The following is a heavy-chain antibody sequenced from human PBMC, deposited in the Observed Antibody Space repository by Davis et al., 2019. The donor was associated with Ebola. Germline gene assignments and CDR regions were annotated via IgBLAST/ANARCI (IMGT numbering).Heavy chain of an antibody. J-gene: IGHJ4*02. CDR2: ISGSGATT. Sequence: PGGSLRLSCAASGFTFSNYAMSWVRQAPGKGLEWVSGISGSGATTYYADSVKGRFTISRDNSKNTLYLQMNSLRAEDTAVYYCAKDPGRSPQSPLDYWGQGTLVTVSS. V-gene: IGHV3-23*01. CDR3: AKDPGRSPQSPLDY. CDR1: GFTFSNYA.